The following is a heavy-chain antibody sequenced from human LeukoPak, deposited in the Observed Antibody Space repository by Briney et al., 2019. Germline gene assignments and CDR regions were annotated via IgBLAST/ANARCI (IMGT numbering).Heavy chain of an antibody. V-gene: IGHV4-39*01. CDR1: GGSISSSRYY. CDR2: LYYSGNT. D-gene: IGHD6-19*01. Sequence: SETLSLTCTVSGGSISSSRYYGGWIRQPPGKGLEWIGSLYYSGNTYYNPSLKSRVTISVDTSKNQFSLKLSSVTAADTAVYYCARNIAVAGRGDYMDVWGKGTTVTISS. CDR3: ARNIAVAGRGDYMDV. J-gene: IGHJ6*03.